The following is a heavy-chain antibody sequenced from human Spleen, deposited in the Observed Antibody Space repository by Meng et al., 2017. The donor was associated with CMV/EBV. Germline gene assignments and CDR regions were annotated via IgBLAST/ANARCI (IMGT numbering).Heavy chain of an antibody. CDR3: ARDTYDFWSGYSNGLDV. D-gene: IGHD3-3*01. CDR1: GGTFSNYG. J-gene: IGHJ6*02. CDR2: FIPMFDTA. V-gene: IGHV1-69*06. Sequence: SVKVSCKASGGTFSNYGFTWVRQAPGQRLEWMGAFIPMFDTANYAQKLQGRVTMTADKSTSTAYMELTSLRSEDTAVYYCARDTYDFWSGYSNGLDVWGQGTTVTVSS.